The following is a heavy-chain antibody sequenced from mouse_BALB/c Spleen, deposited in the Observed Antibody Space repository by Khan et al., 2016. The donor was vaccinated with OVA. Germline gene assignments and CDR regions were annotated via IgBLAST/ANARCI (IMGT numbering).Heavy chain of an antibody. CDR2: IWWDDDK. V-gene: IGHV8-12*01. CDR3: VPPPYGIYVWFAY. Sequence: QVTLKESGPGILQPSQTLNLTCSFSGFSLSTSGLGVGWIRQPSGKGLEWLAHIWWDDDKRYNPALKSRLTISKDTSSNQVFLKIASVDTADTVTYSCVPPPYGIYVWFAYWGQGTLFTVSA. J-gene: IGHJ3*01. CDR1: GFSLSTSGLG. D-gene: IGHD2-1*01.